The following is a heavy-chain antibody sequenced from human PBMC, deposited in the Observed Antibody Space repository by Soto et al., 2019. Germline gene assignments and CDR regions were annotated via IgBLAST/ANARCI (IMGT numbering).Heavy chain of an antibody. J-gene: IGHJ6*02. CDR2: TIPLFGTT. CDR1: GDTFKNSV. Sequence: QVQLVQSGVEEKKPGSSVRVSCKASGDTFKNSVISWVRQAPGQGLEWMGGTIPLFGTTDYAQKFQGRLTITTDESTTTAYMEVSRLTSEDTAVYYCVAELDFGKLSVVWGQGTTVIVSS. CDR3: VAELDFGKLSVV. D-gene: IGHD3-10*01. V-gene: IGHV1-69*01.